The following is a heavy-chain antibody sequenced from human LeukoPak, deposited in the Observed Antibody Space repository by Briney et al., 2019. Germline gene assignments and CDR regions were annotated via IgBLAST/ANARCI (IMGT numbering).Heavy chain of an antibody. CDR1: GGSISSSSYY. V-gene: IGHV4-39*01. J-gene: IGHJ5*02. CDR3: ARLGRTYYDFWSGP. CDR2: IYYSGTT. Sequence: TPSETLSLTCSVSGGSISSSSYYWGWIRQPPGKGPEWIGNIYYSGTTYYNPSLKSRVTISIDTSKNQFSLKLSSVTAADTAVYYCARLGRTYYDFWSGPWGQGTLVTVSS. D-gene: IGHD3-3*01.